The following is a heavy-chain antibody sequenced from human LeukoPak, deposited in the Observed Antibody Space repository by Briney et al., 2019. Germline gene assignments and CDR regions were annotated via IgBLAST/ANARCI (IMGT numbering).Heavy chain of an antibody. CDR2: ISFDASNK. Sequence: GGSLRLSCAASGFTFSSFGMHWVRQAPGKGLEWVAIISFDASNKYYTDSVKGRFTISRDNSKNALYLQMDSLRTEDTAVYYCARAGDDYWSYYYYMDVWGKGTTVTVSS. CDR3: ARAGDDYWSYYYYMDV. D-gene: IGHD2-21*02. CDR1: GFTFSSFG. V-gene: IGHV3-30*06. J-gene: IGHJ6*03.